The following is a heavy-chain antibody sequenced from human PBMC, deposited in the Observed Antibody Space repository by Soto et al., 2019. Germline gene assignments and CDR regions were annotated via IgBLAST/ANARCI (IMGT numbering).Heavy chain of an antibody. CDR3: AKLSSGSGVVIPSAINL. J-gene: IGHJ5*02. Sequence: PGGSLRLSCAASGFTFSRYAMSWVRQAPGKGLEWISGISDSGGSTYYADSVKGRFTTSRDNSKNTLYLQMNSLRAEDTAVYYCAKLSSGSGVVIPSAINLWGQGTLVTVSS. CDR1: GFTFSRYA. V-gene: IGHV3-23*01. D-gene: IGHD2-2*01. CDR2: ISDSGGST.